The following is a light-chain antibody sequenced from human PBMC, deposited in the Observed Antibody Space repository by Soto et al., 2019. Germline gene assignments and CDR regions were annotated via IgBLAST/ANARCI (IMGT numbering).Light chain of an antibody. CDR1: SSDVGAYNY. J-gene: IGLJ3*02. Sequence: QSVLTQPRSVSGSPGQSVTISCTGTSSDVGAYNYVSWYQHHPGKAPKVMIYDVSERPSGVPYRFSGSKSDNTASLTISGLQAEDEADYYCCSYAGSYSLVFGGGTKLTVL. V-gene: IGLV2-11*01. CDR3: CSYAGSYSLV. CDR2: DVS.